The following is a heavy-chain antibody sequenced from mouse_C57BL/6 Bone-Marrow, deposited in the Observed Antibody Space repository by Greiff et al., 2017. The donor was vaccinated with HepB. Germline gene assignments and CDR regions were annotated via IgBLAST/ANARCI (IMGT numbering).Heavy chain of an antibody. D-gene: IGHD3-2*02. J-gene: IGHJ2*01. CDR2: IYPGSGST. V-gene: IGHV1-55*01. Sequence: VQLQQSGAELVKPGASVKMSCKASGYTFTSYWITWVKQRPGQGLEWIGDIYPGSGSTNYNEKFKSKATLTVDTSSSTAYMQLSSLTSEDSAVYYCARQLRLRSSFDYWGQGTTLTVSS. CDR3: ARQLRLRSSFDY. CDR1: GYTFTSYW.